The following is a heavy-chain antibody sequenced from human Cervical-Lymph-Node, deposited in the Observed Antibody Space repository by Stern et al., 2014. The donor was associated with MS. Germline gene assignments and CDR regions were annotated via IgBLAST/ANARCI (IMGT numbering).Heavy chain of an antibody. CDR2: MIPMFRKV. V-gene: IGHV1-69*01. CDR3: ARGEYDGGNGFFHYALDI. D-gene: IGHD3-10*01. J-gene: IGHJ6*02. CDR1: GGTFNTHA. Sequence: QVQLVQSGAEVKKPGSSVNVSCRASGGTFNTHAISWVRQAPGQRLEWLGGMIPMFRKVNYAQKLQGRVTITADATTNTAYMELTNLRSEDTAVYFCARGEYDGGNGFFHYALDIWGQGTTVTVSS.